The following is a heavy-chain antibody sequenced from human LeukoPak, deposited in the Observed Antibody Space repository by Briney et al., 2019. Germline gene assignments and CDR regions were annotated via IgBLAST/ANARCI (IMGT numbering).Heavy chain of an antibody. J-gene: IGHJ4*02. V-gene: IGHV1-24*01. CDR2: FDPEDGET. CDR1: GYTLTELS. Sequence: ASVKVSCKVSGYTLTELSMQWVRQAPGKGLEWMGGFDPEDGETIYAQKFQGRVAMTEDTSTDTAYMELSSLRSEDTAVYYCATDRGDYYDSSRCLNYWGQGTLVTVSS. CDR3: ATDRGDYYDSSRCLNY. D-gene: IGHD3-22*01.